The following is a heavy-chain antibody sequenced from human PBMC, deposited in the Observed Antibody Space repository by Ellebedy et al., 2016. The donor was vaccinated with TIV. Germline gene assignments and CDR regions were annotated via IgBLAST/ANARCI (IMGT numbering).Heavy chain of an antibody. CDR2: IYYSGST. CDR3: ARYSLNGVRGVIGDY. CDR1: GGSISSSSYY. Sequence: SETLSLXCTVSGGSISSSSYYWGWIRQPPGKGLEWIGSIYYSGSTYYNPSLKSRVTISVDTSKNQFSLKLSSVTAADTAVYYCARYSLNGVRGVIGDYWGQGTLVTVSS. V-gene: IGHV4-39*01. J-gene: IGHJ4*02. D-gene: IGHD3-10*01.